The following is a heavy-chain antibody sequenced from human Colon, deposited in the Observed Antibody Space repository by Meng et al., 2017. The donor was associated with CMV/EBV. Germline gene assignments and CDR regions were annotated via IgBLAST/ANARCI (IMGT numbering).Heavy chain of an antibody. V-gene: IGHV3-23*01. CDR3: ARVRLPGAYHDSDGSPIKNWFDP. CDR2: ISSAGDEI. CDR1: GISFKSYA. J-gene: IGHJ5*02. D-gene: IGHD3-22*01. Sequence: GGSLRLSCAFSGISFKSYAMSWVRQAPGQGLEWVAVISSAGDEIYYADSVKGRFIVSRDNAKNTLFLQINGLGAEDTAVYYCARVRLPGAYHDSDGSPIKNWFDPWGQGTLVTVSS.